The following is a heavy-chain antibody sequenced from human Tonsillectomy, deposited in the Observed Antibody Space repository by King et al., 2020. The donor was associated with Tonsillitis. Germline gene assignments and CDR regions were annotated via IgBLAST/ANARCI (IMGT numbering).Heavy chain of an antibody. V-gene: IGHV7-4-1*02. CDR2: NNTNTGIP. J-gene: IGHJ5*02. D-gene: IGHD2-15*01. Sequence: QLVQSGPELKKPGASVKISCKASGYTFTNYAINWARQAPGHGLEWMGWNNTNTGIPTYAQGFTGRFVFSLDTSVTTAFLQISGLRADDTAVYYCVREGHCGGSRCNSGRGFDPWGHGTLVTVSS. CDR3: VREGHCGGSRCNSGRGFDP. CDR1: GYTFTNYA.